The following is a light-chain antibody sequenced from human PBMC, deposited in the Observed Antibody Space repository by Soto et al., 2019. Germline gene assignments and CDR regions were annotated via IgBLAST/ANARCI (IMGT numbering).Light chain of an antibody. Sequence: QSVLTQPPSASGSPGQSVTSSCTGTSSDVGGYNYVSWYQQYPGKAPKLMIYEVSKRPSGVPDRFSGSKSGNTASLTVSGLQAEDEADYYCSSYAGSNKVFGGGTKVTVL. J-gene: IGLJ2*01. V-gene: IGLV2-8*01. CDR2: EVS. CDR1: SSDVGGYNY. CDR3: SSYAGSNKV.